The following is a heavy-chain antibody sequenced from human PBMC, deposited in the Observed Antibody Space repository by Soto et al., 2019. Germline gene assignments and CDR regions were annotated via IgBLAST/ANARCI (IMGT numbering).Heavy chain of an antibody. CDR2: ISTSAGNT. J-gene: IGHJ4*02. CDR3: AKSGSHSYFDY. CDR1: EFTFSSYA. V-gene: IGHV3-23*01. D-gene: IGHD1-26*01. Sequence: LRLSCAGSEFTFSSYAMTWVRLAPGKGLEWVSSISTSAGNTYYADSVKGRFTISRDNSKNTLYLQMNSLRADDTAVYYCAKSGSHSYFDYWGQGTLVTVSS.